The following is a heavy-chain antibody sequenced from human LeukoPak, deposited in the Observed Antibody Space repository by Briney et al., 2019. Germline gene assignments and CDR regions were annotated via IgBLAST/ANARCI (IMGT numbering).Heavy chain of an antibody. J-gene: IGHJ4*02. CDR2: ISSSGSTI. Sequence: GGSLRLSCAASGFTFSTYSINWVRQAPGKGLEWVSYISSSGSTIYYADSVKGRFTISRDNAKNSLYLQMNSLRAEDTAVYYRARDGPYYYDSSGYSDYWGQGTLVTVSS. CDR1: GFTFSTYS. D-gene: IGHD3-22*01. V-gene: IGHV3-48*04. CDR3: ARDGPYYYDSSGYSDY.